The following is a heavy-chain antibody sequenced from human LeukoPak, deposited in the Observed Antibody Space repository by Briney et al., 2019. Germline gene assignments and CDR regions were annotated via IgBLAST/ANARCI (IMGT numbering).Heavy chain of an antibody. J-gene: IGHJ4*02. CDR2: SNPNSGGT. Sequence: GASVKVSCKASGYTFIDSYMHWVRQAPGQGLESMGWSNPNSGGTDYAQKFQGRVTMTRDTSISTAYMELSSLRSDDTAVYYCAIAKGAVIMPPDYWGQGTLVTVSS. D-gene: IGHD6-19*01. CDR3: AIAKGAVIMPPDY. CDR1: GYTFIDSY. V-gene: IGHV1-2*02.